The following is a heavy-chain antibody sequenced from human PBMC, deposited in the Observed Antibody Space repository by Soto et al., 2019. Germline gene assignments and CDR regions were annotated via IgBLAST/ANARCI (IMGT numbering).Heavy chain of an antibody. CDR3: TRHPRTPDY. J-gene: IGHJ4*02. CDR1: GGLINNSPQY. Sequence: QVQLQESGPGLVKPSETLSLTCTVSGGLINNSPQYWGWSRQPPGGGLEWIGTIHYGGTVYYNPSLKSRVTISVDTSKNQFSLQVNSVTAADTAVYYCTRHPRTPDYWGQGTLVTVSS. V-gene: IGHV4-39*01. CDR2: IHYGGTV. D-gene: IGHD2-15*01.